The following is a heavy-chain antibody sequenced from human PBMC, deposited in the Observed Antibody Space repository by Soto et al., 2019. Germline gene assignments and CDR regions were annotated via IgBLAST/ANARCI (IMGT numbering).Heavy chain of an antibody. CDR3: ARLAPRYRIRDYNDYSLDF. D-gene: IGHD1-1*01. Sequence: QVSLQESGPGLVKPSETLSLTCTVSGGSVSNYYWTWIRQPPGKGLEWISYINYSGSTDHSPSLKSRVTISLDTSKTQFSLRLISVTAADTAVYYCARLAPRYRIRDYNDYSLDFWGQGTTVIVSS. CDR2: INYSGST. V-gene: IGHV4-59*02. J-gene: IGHJ6*02. CDR1: GGSVSNYY.